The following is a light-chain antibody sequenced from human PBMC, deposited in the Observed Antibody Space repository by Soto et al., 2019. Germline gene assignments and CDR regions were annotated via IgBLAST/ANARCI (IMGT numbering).Light chain of an antibody. V-gene: IGKV1-39*01. CDR1: QSISNF. Sequence: DIQMTQSPSSLSASVGDRVTITCRASQSISNFLNWYQQKPGKAPKLLIYAASSLQSGVPARFSGSESGTDFTLTISSLQPEDFATYYCQQSYSTPLTFGGGTNVEIK. CDR3: QQSYSTPLT. J-gene: IGKJ4*01. CDR2: AAS.